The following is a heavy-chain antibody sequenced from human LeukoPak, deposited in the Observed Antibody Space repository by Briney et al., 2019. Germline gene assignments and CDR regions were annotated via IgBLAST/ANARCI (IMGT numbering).Heavy chain of an antibody. CDR2: IYYSGST. D-gene: IGHD3-22*01. Sequence: SETLSLTCTVSGGSISSYYWSWIRQPPGKGLEWIGYIYYSGSTNYNPSLKSRVTISVDTSKNQFSLKLSSVTAADTAVYYCVRALIVVVDFVDAFDIWGQGTMVTVSS. V-gene: IGHV4-59*01. CDR3: VRALIVVVDFVDAFDI. CDR1: GGSISSYY. J-gene: IGHJ3*02.